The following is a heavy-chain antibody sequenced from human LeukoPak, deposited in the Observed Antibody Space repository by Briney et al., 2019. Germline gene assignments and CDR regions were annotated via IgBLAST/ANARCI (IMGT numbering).Heavy chain of an antibody. J-gene: IGHJ3*02. Sequence: PGGSLRLSCAASGFTVSSSHMSWVRQAPGKGLEWVSDMFSGGTPYYADSVKGRFTISRDNSKNTPFLQMSSLRAEDTAVYYCTRGISSGSAFDIWGQGTMVTVSS. CDR1: GFTVSSSH. D-gene: IGHD6-19*01. V-gene: IGHV3-53*01. CDR2: MFSGGTP. CDR3: TRGISSGSAFDI.